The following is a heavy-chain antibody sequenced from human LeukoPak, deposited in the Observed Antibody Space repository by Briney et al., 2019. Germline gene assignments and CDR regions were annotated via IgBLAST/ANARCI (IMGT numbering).Heavy chain of an antibody. CDR1: GYTFTSYG. CDR2: ISAYNGNT. J-gene: IGHJ4*02. V-gene: IGHV1-18*01. Sequence: ASVKVSCKASGYTFTSYGISWVRQAPGQGLEWMGWISAYNGNTNYAQKLQGRVTMTSDTSTSTAYMELRSLRSDDTAVYYCARDRSSYGSGNFDYWGQGTLVTVSS. CDR3: ARDRSSYGSGNFDY. D-gene: IGHD3-10*01.